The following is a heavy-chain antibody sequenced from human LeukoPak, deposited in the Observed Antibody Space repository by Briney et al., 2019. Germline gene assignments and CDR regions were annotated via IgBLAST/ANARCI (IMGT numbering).Heavy chain of an antibody. Sequence: SETLSLTCAVYGGSFSGYYWSWIRQPPGKGLEWIGEINHSGSTNYNPSLKSRVTISVDTSKNQFSLKLSSVTAADTAVYYCASLGAYGSGSYYNSGYWGQGTLVTVSS. D-gene: IGHD3-10*01. V-gene: IGHV4-34*01. CDR1: GGSFSGYY. CDR2: INHSGST. CDR3: ASLGAYGSGSYYNSGY. J-gene: IGHJ4*02.